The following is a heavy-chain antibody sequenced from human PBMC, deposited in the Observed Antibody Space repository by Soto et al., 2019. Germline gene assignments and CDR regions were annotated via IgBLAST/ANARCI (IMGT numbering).Heavy chain of an antibody. CDR1: GGSLGDVY. V-gene: IGHV4-4*08. CDR3: ARRGGDVVMVRD. Sequence: QVKLQESGRGLVKPSETLSLSCTVSGGSLGDVYWTWIRQPPGKEMEWIGYISTTGVTNYSPSLKSRVTISTDTSKNQFSLNLSSVTAADTAIYFGARRGGDVVMVRDWGQGIQVTVSS. J-gene: IGHJ4*02. CDR2: ISTTGVT. D-gene: IGHD2-21*01.